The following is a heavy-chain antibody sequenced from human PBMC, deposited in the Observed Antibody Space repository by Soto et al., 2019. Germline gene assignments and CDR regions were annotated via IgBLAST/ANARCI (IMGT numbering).Heavy chain of an antibody. Sequence: QVQLVESGGGLVKPGGSLRLSCAASGFTFSVYYMSWIRQAPGKGLEWVSYISSSSSYTNYADSVKGRFTISRDNAKNSLYLQMNSLRAEDTAVYYCARDRRAGRSSSDYWGQGTLVTVSS. CDR3: ARDRRAGRSSSDY. J-gene: IGHJ4*02. CDR1: GFTFSVYY. CDR2: ISSSSSYT. D-gene: IGHD6-6*01. V-gene: IGHV3-11*05.